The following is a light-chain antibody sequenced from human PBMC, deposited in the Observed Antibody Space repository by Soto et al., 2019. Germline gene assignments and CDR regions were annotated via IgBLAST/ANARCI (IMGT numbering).Light chain of an antibody. V-gene: IGKV3-15*01. CDR1: QSVSRF. CDR3: QQYDNWPACT. Sequence: EIVMTQSPATLSVSPGERVTLSCRASQSVSRFLAWYQQRPGQAPRLLIYDTSTRATGVPARFSGSGSGTEFSLIISSLQSEDFAVYCCQQYDNWPACTVGQGTKLEVK. CDR2: DTS. J-gene: IGKJ2*02.